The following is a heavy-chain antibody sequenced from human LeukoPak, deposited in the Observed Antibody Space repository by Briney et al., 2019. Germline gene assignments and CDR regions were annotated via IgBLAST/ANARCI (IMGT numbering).Heavy chain of an antibody. CDR2: ISGGGDIT. CDR1: GFNFANHA. J-gene: IGHJ4*02. Sequence: GGSLRLSCAASGFNFANHAMSWVRQTAGKGLEWVSAISGGGDITYYADSVKGRFTISRDNSKDTLFLQMHSLRPGGTAVYYCVREDTPATANYWGQGTLVTISS. CDR3: VREDTPATANY. V-gene: IGHV3-23*01. D-gene: IGHD2-21*02.